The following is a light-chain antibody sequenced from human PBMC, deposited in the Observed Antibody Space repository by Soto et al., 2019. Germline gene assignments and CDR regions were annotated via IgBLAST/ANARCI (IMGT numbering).Light chain of an antibody. CDR2: GAS. CDR1: QSVSSR. CDR3: HQYNNLWT. V-gene: IGKV3-15*01. J-gene: IGKJ1*01. Sequence: IVMTQSPATLSVSPGERVTLSCRASQSVSSRLAWYQQKPGQSPRLLIYGASTRATGIPARFSGSGSGTEFTLTISSLQYEDFGVYYCHQYNNLWTFGQGTKVDI.